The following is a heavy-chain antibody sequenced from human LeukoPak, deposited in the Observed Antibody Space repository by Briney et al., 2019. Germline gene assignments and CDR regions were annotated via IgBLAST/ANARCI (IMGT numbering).Heavy chain of an antibody. V-gene: IGHV4-4*07. D-gene: IGHD1-26*01. CDR3: ARAVGSGWFEV. Sequence: PSETLSLTCTVSVRSISSYYWSWIRQPAGKGLEWIGRIYTSGSTNYNPSLKSRVTISVDKSQNQFSLKLSSVTAADTAVYYCARAVGSGWFEVWGQGTLVTVSS. CDR2: IYTSGST. J-gene: IGHJ5*02. CDR1: VRSISSYY.